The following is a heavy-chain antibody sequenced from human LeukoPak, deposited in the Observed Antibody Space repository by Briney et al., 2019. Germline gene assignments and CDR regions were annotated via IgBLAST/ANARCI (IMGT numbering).Heavy chain of an antibody. V-gene: IGHV3-7*01. CDR2: IKQDGSEK. CDR1: GFTFSSYW. CDR3: ARTSRITMVRGVIITSYYFDY. Sequence: GGSLRLSCAASGFTFSSYWMSWVRQAPGKGLEWVANIKQDGSEKYYVDSVKGRFTISRDNAKNSLYLQMNSLRAEDTAVYYCARTSRITMVRGVIITSYYFDYWGQGTLVTVSS. D-gene: IGHD3-10*01. J-gene: IGHJ4*02.